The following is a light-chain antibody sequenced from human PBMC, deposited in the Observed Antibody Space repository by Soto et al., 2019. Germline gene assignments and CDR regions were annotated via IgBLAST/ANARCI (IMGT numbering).Light chain of an antibody. CDR1: QSVSSKY. CDR3: HHYGNGLST. CDR2: GAS. Sequence: EIVLTQSPGTLSLSPGEGATLSCRASQSVSSKYLAWYQQKPGQAPRLLIHGASSRATGIPDRFSGSGSGTDFTLTISRLEPVDFAVYFCHHYGNGLSTFGQGTRVEIK. V-gene: IGKV3-20*01. J-gene: IGKJ1*01.